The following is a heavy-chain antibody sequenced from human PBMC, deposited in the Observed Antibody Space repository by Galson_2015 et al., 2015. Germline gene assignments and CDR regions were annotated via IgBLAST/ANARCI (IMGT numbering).Heavy chain of an antibody. CDR2: ISSSSSTI. CDR3: ARGSRYYDFWSGYNDGFDP. Sequence: SLRLSCAASGFTFSSYSMNWVRQAPGKGLEWVSYISSSSSTIYYADSVKGRFTISRDNAKNSLYLQMNSLRDEDTAVYYCARGSRYYDFWSGYNDGFDPWGQGTLVTVSS. J-gene: IGHJ5*02. V-gene: IGHV3-48*02. CDR1: GFTFSSYS. D-gene: IGHD3-3*01.